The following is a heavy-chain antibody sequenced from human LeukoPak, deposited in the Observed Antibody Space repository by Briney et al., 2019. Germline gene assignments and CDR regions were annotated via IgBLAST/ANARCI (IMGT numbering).Heavy chain of an antibody. V-gene: IGHV3-33*01. Sequence: PGRSLRLSCAASGFTFSSYGMHWVRQAPGKGLEWVAVIWYDGSNKYYADSVKGRFTISRDNSKNTLYLQINSLRAEDTAVYYCARVRGHKPTYCFDYWGQGTLVTVSS. CDR1: GFTFSSYG. CDR3: ARVRGHKPTYCFDY. D-gene: IGHD2-21*01. J-gene: IGHJ4*02. CDR2: IWYDGSNK.